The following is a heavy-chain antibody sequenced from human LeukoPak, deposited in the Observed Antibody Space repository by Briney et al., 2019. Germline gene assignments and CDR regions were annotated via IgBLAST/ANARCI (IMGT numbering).Heavy chain of an antibody. D-gene: IGHD1-26*01. V-gene: IGHV3-15*01. CDR1: GFTFSNVW. CDR2: IKSKTDGGTT. J-gene: IGHJ4*02. Sequence: GGSLRLSCAASGFTFSNVWMSWVRQAPGKGLVWVGRIKSKTDGGTTDYAAPVNGRFTISRDDSKNTLYLQMNSLKTEDTAVYYCTTAMRWEFSFAYWAREPWSPSPQ. CDR3: TTAMRWEFSFAY.